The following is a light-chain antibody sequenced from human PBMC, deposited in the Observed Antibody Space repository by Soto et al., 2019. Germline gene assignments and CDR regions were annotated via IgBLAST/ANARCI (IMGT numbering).Light chain of an antibody. CDR3: QHSGT. V-gene: IGKV1-5*03. CDR2: KAS. CDR1: QSISTR. Sequence: DIQMTQSPSTLSASVGDRVTITCRASQSISTRLAWYQQKPGRAPNLLIYKASDLKTGVPSRFSGSGSGTEFTLSITTLQPDDFATYYCQHSGTFGQGTKVVIK. J-gene: IGKJ1*01.